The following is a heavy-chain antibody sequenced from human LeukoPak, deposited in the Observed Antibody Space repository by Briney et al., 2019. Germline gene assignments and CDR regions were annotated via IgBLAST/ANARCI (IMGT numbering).Heavy chain of an antibody. V-gene: IGHV3-23*01. CDR3: AKGRITMVRGVDGMDV. CDR2: ISGSGGST. CDR1: GFTFSSYA. Sequence: GGSLRLSCAASGFTFSSYAMSWVRQAPGKGLEWVSAISGSGGSTYYADSVKGRFTISRDNSKNTLYLQMSSLRAEDTAVYYCAKGRITMVRGVDGMDVWGQGTTVTVSS. J-gene: IGHJ6*02. D-gene: IGHD3-10*01.